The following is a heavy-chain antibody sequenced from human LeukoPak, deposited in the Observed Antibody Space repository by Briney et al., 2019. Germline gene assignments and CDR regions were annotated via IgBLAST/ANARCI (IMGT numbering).Heavy chain of an antibody. Sequence: GGSLRLSCAASGFTFSSYAMSWVRQAPGKGLEWVSAISGSGGSTYYADSVKGRFTISRDISKSTLYLQMNSLRAEDTAVYYCAKAPPSSYYYYYGMDVWGQGTTVTVSS. CDR2: ISGSGGST. J-gene: IGHJ6*02. CDR3: AKAPPSSYYYYYGMDV. D-gene: IGHD6-13*01. V-gene: IGHV3-23*01. CDR1: GFTFSSYA.